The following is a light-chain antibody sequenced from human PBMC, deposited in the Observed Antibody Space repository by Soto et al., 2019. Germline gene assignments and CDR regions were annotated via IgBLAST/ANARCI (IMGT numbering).Light chain of an antibody. CDR1: QDIRND. CDR3: LQDYNYPFP. V-gene: IGKV1-6*01. CDR2: GAS. J-gene: IGKJ2*01. Sequence: AIQMTQPPSSLSASVGDRVIITCRESQDIRNDLGWYQQKPGKPPKPLIYGASTLQSGVPSRVSGSRSGTDFTLTISSLQPEDSATYYCLQDYNYPFPFGQGTKVDIK.